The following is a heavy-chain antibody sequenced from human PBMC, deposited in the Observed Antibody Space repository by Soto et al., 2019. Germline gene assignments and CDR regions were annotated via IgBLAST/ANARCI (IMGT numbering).Heavy chain of an antibody. V-gene: IGHV1-69*12. CDR1: GGTFSTSA. J-gene: IGHJ6*02. Sequence: QVQLEQSGAEVKKPGSSVKVSCKASGGTFSTSAISWVRQAPGQGLEWMGGIMPVFPTPDYAQKFQGRVTITAAESTTTAYLELSGLRSDDTAVYYCARDKDRQQLGGNYYYILDVWGQGTTVTVSS. CDR2: IMPVFPTP. CDR3: ARDKDRQQLGGNYYYILDV. D-gene: IGHD3-3*02.